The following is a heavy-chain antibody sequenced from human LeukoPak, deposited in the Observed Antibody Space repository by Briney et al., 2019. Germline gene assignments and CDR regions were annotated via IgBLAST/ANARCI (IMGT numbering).Heavy chain of an antibody. CDR2: ISSSGSSI. J-gene: IGHJ6*02. CDR1: GFIFSDYY. D-gene: IGHD3-22*01. Sequence: GGSLRLSCAASGFIFSDYYMSWIRQAPGKGLEWVSYISSSGSSIYYADSVKGRFTISRGNAKNSLHLQMNSLRAEDTAVYYCAKSSGPGGYYYYGMDVWGQGTTVTVSS. V-gene: IGHV3-11*01. CDR3: AKSSGPGGYYYYGMDV.